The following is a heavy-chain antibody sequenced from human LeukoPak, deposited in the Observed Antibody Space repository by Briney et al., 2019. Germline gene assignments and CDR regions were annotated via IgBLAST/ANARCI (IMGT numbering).Heavy chain of an antibody. D-gene: IGHD4-17*01. Sequence: PSETLYLTCTVSGGSFSSYYLSWVRQPPGKGLEWIGYIYYSGSTNCNPSLKSRVTISVDTSKNQFSLKVSSVTAADTAVYYCARGGYGDYVDDAFDIWGQGTMVTVSS. V-gene: IGHV4-59*01. J-gene: IGHJ3*02. CDR3: ARGGYGDYVDDAFDI. CDR2: IYYSGST. CDR1: GGSFSSYY.